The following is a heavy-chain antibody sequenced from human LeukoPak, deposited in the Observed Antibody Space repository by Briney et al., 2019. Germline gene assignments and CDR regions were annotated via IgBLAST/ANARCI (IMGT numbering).Heavy chain of an antibody. V-gene: IGHV4-31*03. J-gene: IGHJ4*02. Sequence: PSETLSLTCTVSGDPLSTGFYYWTWIRQHPRNGLEWIGYIYYSGSTYYNPSLHSRLTISVDTFKNQFSLKLRSVTSADTAVYFCARAGVVAAGSAYFDIWGQGALVTVSS. D-gene: IGHD6-13*01. CDR2: IYYSGST. CDR1: GDPLSTGFYY. CDR3: ARAGVVAAGSAYFDI.